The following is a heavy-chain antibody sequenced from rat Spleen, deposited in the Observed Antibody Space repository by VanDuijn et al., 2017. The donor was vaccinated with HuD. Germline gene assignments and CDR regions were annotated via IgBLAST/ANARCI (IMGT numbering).Heavy chain of an antibody. J-gene: IGHJ2*01. Sequence: EVQLVESGGGLVQPGRSLKLSCAASGFTLSDYVMHWIRQAPTKGLEWVASISTSGGSTYYRDSVKGRFTVSRDNAKSTLYLQMDSLRSEDTATYYCARQGYYTPFDYWGQGVMVTVSS. V-gene: IGHV5-19*01. CDR2: ISTSGGST. CDR1: GFTLSDYV. CDR3: ARQGYYTPFDY. D-gene: IGHD1-1*01.